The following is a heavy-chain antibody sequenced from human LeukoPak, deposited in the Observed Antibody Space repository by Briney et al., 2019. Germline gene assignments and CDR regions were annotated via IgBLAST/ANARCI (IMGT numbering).Heavy chain of an antibody. CDR2: ISAYNGNT. CDR3: ARDAVAGRLDFQH. V-gene: IGHV1-18*01. CDR1: GYAFASYG. D-gene: IGHD6-19*01. J-gene: IGHJ1*01. Sequence: ASVKVSCKASGYAFASYGISWVRQPPGQGLEWVGWISAYNGNTNYAQKLQGRVTMTTDTSTSTAYMELRSLRSDDTAVYYCARDAVAGRLDFQHWGQGTLVTVSS.